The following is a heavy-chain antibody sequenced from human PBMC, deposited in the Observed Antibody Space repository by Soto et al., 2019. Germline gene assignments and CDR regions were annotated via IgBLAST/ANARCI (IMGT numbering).Heavy chain of an antibody. CDR1: GGSFIGYY. CDR3: ARGGGSGYYSYYYYGMDV. J-gene: IGHJ6*02. D-gene: IGHD3-3*01. V-gene: IGHV4-34*01. CDR2: INHSGST. Sequence: PSETLSLTCAVYGGSFIGYYWSWIRQPPGKGLEWIGEINHSGSTNYNPSLKSRVTISVDTSKNQFSLKLSSVTAADTAVYYCARGGGSGYYSYYYYGMDVWGQGTTVTVSS.